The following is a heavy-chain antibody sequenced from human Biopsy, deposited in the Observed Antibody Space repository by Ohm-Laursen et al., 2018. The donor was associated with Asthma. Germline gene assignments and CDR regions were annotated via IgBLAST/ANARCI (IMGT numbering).Heavy chain of an antibody. J-gene: IGHJ1*01. Sequence: SLRLSCAASGFSLRDYGMHWVRQVPGKGLEWVANIKHDGSEKNHVDSLKGRFTISRDNAKNSLYLQMNSLRAEDTAVYYCARTFHFWSPYHAEHYQLWGQGTLVTVSS. CDR3: ARTFHFWSPYHAEHYQL. CDR1: GFSLRDYG. CDR2: IKHDGSEK. V-gene: IGHV3-7*01. D-gene: IGHD3-3*02.